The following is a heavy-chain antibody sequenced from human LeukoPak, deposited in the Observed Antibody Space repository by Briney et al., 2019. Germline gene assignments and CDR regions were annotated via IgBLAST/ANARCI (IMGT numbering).Heavy chain of an antibody. CDR3: ARDPTVVRGVIPNWFDP. CDR2: ISAYNGNT. V-gene: IGHV1-18*01. J-gene: IGHJ5*02. D-gene: IGHD3-10*01. CDR1: GYTFTSYG. Sequence: ASVKVSCKASGYTFTSYGISWVRQAPGQGLEWMGWISAYNGNTNYAQKLQGRVTMTTDTSTSTAYMELRSLRSDDTAVYYCARDPTVVRGVIPNWFDPWGQGTLVTVSS.